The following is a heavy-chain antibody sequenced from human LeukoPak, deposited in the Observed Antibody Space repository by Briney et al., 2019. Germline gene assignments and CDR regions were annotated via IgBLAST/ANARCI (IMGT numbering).Heavy chain of an antibody. CDR3: ASLSDAKDAFYI. CDR2: ISSSSSTI. V-gene: IGHV3-48*01. CDR1: GFTFSSYA. D-gene: IGHD2-2*01. J-gene: IGHJ3*02. Sequence: GGSLRLSCAASGFTFSSYAMSWVRQAPGKGLEWVSYISSSSSTIYYADSVKGRFTISRDNAKNSLYLQMNSLRAEDTAVYYCASLSDAKDAFYIWGQGTMVTVSS.